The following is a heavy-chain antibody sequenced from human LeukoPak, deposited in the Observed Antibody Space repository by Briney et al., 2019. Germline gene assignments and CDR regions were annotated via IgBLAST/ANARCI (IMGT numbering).Heavy chain of an antibody. CDR3: AKDLSPPRKDIVVVVAADFDY. Sequence: PGGSLRLSCAASGFTFSCYAMSWVRQAPGKGLEWVSAISGSGGSTYYADSVKGRFTISRDNSKNTLYLQMNSLRAEDTAVYYCAKDLSPPRKDIVVVVAADFDYWGQGTLVTVSS. V-gene: IGHV3-23*01. CDR2: ISGSGGST. CDR1: GFTFSCYA. D-gene: IGHD2-15*01. J-gene: IGHJ4*02.